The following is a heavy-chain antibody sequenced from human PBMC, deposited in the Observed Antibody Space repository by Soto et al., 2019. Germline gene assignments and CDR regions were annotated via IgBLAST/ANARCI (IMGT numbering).Heavy chain of an antibody. CDR1: GFTFSSYG. V-gene: IGHV3-30*18. Sequence: PGESLKISCAASGFTFSSYGMHWVRQAPGKGLEWGAVISYDGSNKYYADYVKGRFTISRDNSKNTLYLQMNSLRAEDTSVYYCAKDTHSEYSSSWYVRGQGTLVTVSS. J-gene: IGHJ4*02. CDR3: AKDTHSEYSSSWYV. CDR2: ISYDGSNK. D-gene: IGHD6-13*01.